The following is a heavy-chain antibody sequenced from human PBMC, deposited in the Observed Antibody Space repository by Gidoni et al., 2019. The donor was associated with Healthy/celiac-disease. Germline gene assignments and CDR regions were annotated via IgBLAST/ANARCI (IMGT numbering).Heavy chain of an antibody. J-gene: IGHJ6*02. CDR3: EADVEFGESQGYYGMDV. Sequence: QMQPVQSGPEVTKPATSVKVSCKASGFTFTRSAMQWVRQARGQRLAWIGWIVVGSGNTNYAQKFKERVTITRDMSTSTAYMELSSLRSEDTAVYDCEADVEFGESQGYYGMDVWGQGTTVTVSS. CDR2: IVVGSGNT. D-gene: IGHD3-10*01. CDR1: GFTFTRSA. V-gene: IGHV1-58*02.